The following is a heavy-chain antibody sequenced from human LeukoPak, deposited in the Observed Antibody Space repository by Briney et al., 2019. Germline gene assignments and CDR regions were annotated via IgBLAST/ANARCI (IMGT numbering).Heavy chain of an antibody. D-gene: IGHD6-13*01. V-gene: IGHV3-48*02. CDR1: RFTFSSYS. Sequence: GALRLSCAASRFTFSSYSMNGVRQAPGEGREGVSYIRSSSSTIYYADSVKGRFTISRDNAKNSLYLQMNSLRDEDTAVYYCARDTPYSIWYPDVDNWGQGTLVTVSS. CDR3: ARDTPYSIWYPDVDN. CDR2: IRSSSSTI. J-gene: IGHJ4*02.